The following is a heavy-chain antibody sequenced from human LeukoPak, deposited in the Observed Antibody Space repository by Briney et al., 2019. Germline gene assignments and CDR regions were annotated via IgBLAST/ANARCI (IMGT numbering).Heavy chain of an antibody. V-gene: IGHV3-48*03. CDR1: GFTFSTHD. CDR2: INSRSSTI. Sequence: PGGSLRLSCAASGFTFSTHDVNWVRQAPGKGLEWVSFINSRSSTIYYADSVKGRFTISRDNAKNSLYLQMNSLRAEDTAVNYCTSHTGTGDAFRPFHIWGQGTMVTVSS. CDR3: TSHTGTGDAFRPFHI. D-gene: IGHD2-21*02. J-gene: IGHJ3*02.